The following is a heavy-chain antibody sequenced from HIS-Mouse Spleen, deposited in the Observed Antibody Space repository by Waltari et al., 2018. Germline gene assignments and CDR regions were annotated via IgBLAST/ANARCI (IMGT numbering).Heavy chain of an antibody. CDR3: AREIPYSSSWYDWYFDL. V-gene: IGHV4-39*07. CDR1: GGPISSSSYY. D-gene: IGHD6-13*01. J-gene: IGHJ2*01. Sequence: QLQLQESGPGLVKPSETLSLTCTVSGGPISSSSYYWGWIRQPPGKGLEWIGSIYYSGSTYYNPSLKSRVTISVDKYKNQFSLKLSSVTAADTAVYYCAREIPYSSSWYDWYFDLWGRGTLVTVSS. CDR2: IYYSGST.